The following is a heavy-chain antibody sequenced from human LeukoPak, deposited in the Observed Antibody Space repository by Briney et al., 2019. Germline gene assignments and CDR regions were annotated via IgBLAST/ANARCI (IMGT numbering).Heavy chain of an antibody. CDR2: IIPIFGTA. V-gene: IGHV1-69*13. Sequence: ASVKVSCKASGGTFISYAISWVRQAPGQGLEWMGGIIPIFGTASYAQKFQGRVTITADESTSTAYMELSSLRSEDTAVYYCARGGIAAAGYYFDYWGQGTLVTVSS. J-gene: IGHJ4*02. CDR3: ARGGIAAAGYYFDY. CDR1: GGTFISYA. D-gene: IGHD6-13*01.